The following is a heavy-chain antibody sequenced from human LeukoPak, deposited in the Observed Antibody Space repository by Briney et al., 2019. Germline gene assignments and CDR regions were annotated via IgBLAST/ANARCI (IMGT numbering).Heavy chain of an antibody. CDR1: GYTFTSYD. D-gene: IGHD6-13*01. CDR2: MNPNSGNT. Sequence: ASVKVSCKASGYTFTSYDINWVRQATGQGLEWMGWMNPNSGNTGYAQKFQGRVTITRNTSISTAYMELSSLRSEDTAVYYCARDAPIAAAGTNYWGQGTLVTVSS. J-gene: IGHJ4*02. V-gene: IGHV1-8*03. CDR3: ARDAPIAAAGTNY.